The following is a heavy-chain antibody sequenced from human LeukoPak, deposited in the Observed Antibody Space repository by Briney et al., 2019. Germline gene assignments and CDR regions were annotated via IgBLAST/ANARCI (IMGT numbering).Heavy chain of an antibody. CDR2: LNHSEST. D-gene: IGHD3-3*01. Sequence: SEPLPLIRAVYGGPYSGYYWSWLRPPPGRALEWIGELNHSESTNYNPSLKCRVTIAVDTSKNQFSLKLSSVTAADTAVYYVAREGRDFWSGYYGPIMGHFDYWGQVTLVTVAS. V-gene: IGHV4-34*01. CDR3: AREGRDFWSGYYGPIMGHFDY. CDR1: GGPYSGYY. J-gene: IGHJ4*02.